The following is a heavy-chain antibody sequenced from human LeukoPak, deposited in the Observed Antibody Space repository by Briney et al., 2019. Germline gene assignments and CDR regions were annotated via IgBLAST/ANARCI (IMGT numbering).Heavy chain of an antibody. V-gene: IGHV3-48*01. Sequence: GGSLRLSCAASGFTFSSYSMNWVRQAPGKGLEWVSYISSSSTIYYADSVKGRFTISRDNAKNSLYLQMNSLRAEDTAVYYCARVSGREDAFDIWGQGTMVTVSS. CDR3: ARVSGREDAFDI. D-gene: IGHD6-19*01. CDR2: ISSSSTI. CDR1: GFTFSSYS. J-gene: IGHJ3*02.